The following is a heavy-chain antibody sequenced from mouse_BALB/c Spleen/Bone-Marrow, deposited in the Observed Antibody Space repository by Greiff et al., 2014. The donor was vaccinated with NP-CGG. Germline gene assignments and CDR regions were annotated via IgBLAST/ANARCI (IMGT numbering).Heavy chain of an antibody. CDR2: IDPASGNT. CDR3: AHDAPFTY. J-gene: IGHJ3*01. V-gene: IGHV14-3*02. D-gene: IGHD2-3*01. CDR1: GFNIKDTF. Sequence: VQLKESGADLVKPGASVKLSCTTFGFNIKDTFMHWGKQRPEQGLGWIGRIDPASGNTKYDPKFQGKATITADTSSNKVSLQLSGLTSEDTAVYYCAHDAPFTYWGQGTLVTVSA.